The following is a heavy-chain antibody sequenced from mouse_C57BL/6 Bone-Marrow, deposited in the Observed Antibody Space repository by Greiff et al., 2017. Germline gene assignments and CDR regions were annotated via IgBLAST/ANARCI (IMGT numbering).Heavy chain of an antibody. V-gene: IGHV1-69*01. D-gene: IGHD2-4*01. CDR3: AREEIYYDYGFAY. Sequence: QVQLQQSGAELVMPGASVKLSCKASGYTFTSYWMHWVKQRPGQGLEWIGELDPSDSYTNYNQKFKGKSTLTVDKSSSTAYMQLSSLTSEDSAVYYCAREEIYYDYGFAYWGQGTLVTVSA. CDR1: GYTFTSYW. CDR2: LDPSDSYT. J-gene: IGHJ3*01.